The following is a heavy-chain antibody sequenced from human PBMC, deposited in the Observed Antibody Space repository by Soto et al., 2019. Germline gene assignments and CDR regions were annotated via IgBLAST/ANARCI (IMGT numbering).Heavy chain of an antibody. J-gene: IGHJ6*02. CDR2: ISGSGGST. V-gene: IGHV3-23*01. CDR3: AKERLTGYFDYYYYGMDV. D-gene: IGHD3-9*01. Sequence: GGSLRLSCAASGFTFSSYAMSWVRQAPGKGLEWVSAISGSGGSTYYADSVKGRFTISRDNSKNTLYLQMNSLRAEDTAVYYCAKERLTGYFDYYYYGMDVWGQGTTVTVSS. CDR1: GFTFSSYA.